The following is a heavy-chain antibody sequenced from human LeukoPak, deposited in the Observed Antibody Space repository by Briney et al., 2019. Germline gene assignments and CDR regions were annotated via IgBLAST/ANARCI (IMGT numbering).Heavy chain of an antibody. D-gene: IGHD3-9*01. Sequence: SETLSLTCTVSGGSISSGDYYWSWIRQPPGKGLEWIGYIYYSGSTYYNPSLKSRVTISVDTSKNQFSLKLSSVTAADTAVYYCTRGPDYDILTGSLDYWGQGTLVTVSS. CDR3: TRGPDYDILTGSLDY. CDR1: GGSISSGDYY. CDR2: IYYSGST. J-gene: IGHJ4*02. V-gene: IGHV4-30-4*01.